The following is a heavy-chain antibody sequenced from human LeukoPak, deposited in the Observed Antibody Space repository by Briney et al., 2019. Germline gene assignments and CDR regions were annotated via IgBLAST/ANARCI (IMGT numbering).Heavy chain of an antibody. V-gene: IGHV4-61*02. J-gene: IGHJ5*02. D-gene: IGHD4-17*01. Sequence: PSETLSLTCSVSGGSISSSNYYWSWIRQPAGKGLEWIGRIYTSESTNYNPSLKSRVTISVDTSKNQFSLKLSSVTAADTAVYYCASQSRTYGDYPQYNWFDPWGQGTLVTVSS. CDR1: GGSISSSNYY. CDR3: ASQSRTYGDYPQYNWFDP. CDR2: IYTSEST.